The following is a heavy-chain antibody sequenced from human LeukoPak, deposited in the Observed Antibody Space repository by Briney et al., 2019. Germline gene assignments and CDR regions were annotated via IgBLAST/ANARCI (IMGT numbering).Heavy chain of an antibody. CDR3: AKNLLGGYSGYVSGMDV. CDR1: GFTLSYYG. CDR2: ISYDGSNK. D-gene: IGHD5-12*01. Sequence: GGSLRLSCAASGFTLSYYGMHWVSRAPGKGLEWVSIISYDGSNKYYADSVKGRFTISRDNSKNTLYLQMNSLRAEDTAVYYCAKNLLGGYSGYVSGMDVWGQGTPVTVSS. V-gene: IGHV3-30*18. J-gene: IGHJ6*02.